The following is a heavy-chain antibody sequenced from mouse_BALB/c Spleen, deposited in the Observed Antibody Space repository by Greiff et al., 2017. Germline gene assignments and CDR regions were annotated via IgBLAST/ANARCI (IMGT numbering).Heavy chain of an antibody. CDR3: ARDRAVDPAWFAY. CDR2: IRNKANGYTT. CDR1: GFTFTDYY. Sequence: EVNVVESGGGLVQPGGSLRLSCATSGFTFTDYYMSWVRQPPGKALEWLGFIRNKANGYTTEYSASVKGRFTISRDNSQSILYLQMNTLRAEDSATYYCARDRAVDPAWFAYWGQGTLVTVSA. D-gene: IGHD1-1*01. V-gene: IGHV7-3*02. J-gene: IGHJ3*01.